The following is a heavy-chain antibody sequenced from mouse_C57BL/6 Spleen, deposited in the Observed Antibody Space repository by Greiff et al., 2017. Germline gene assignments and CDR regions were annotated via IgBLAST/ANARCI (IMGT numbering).Heavy chain of an antibody. J-gene: IGHJ2*01. V-gene: IGHV1-63*01. Sequence: QVQLKESGAELVRPGTSVKMSCKASGYTFTNYWIGWAKQRPGHGLEWIGDIYPGGGSTNYNEKFKGKATLTADKSSRTAYMQFSSLTSEDSAIYYCASSSDWDLYYFDYWGQGTTLTVSS. CDR3: ASSSDWDLYYFDY. CDR1: GYTFTNYW. D-gene: IGHD4-1*01. CDR2: IYPGGGST.